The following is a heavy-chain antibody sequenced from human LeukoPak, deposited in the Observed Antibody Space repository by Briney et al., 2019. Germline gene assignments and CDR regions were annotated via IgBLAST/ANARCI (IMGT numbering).Heavy chain of an antibody. V-gene: IGHV3-21*01. CDR1: GFTFSSYS. D-gene: IGHD3-22*01. J-gene: IGHJ4*02. CDR2: ISSSSSYI. Sequence: PGGSLRLSCAASGFTFSSYSMNWVRPAPGKGLEWVSSISSSSSYIYYADSVKGRFTISRDNAKNSLYLQMNSLRAEDTAVYYCARDSSAYYYDSSGSDFDYWGQGTLVTVSS. CDR3: ARDSSAYYYDSSGSDFDY.